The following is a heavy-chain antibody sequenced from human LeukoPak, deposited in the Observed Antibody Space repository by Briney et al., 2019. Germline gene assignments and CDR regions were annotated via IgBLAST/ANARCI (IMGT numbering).Heavy chain of an antibody. CDR1: GYTFTSYY. J-gene: IGHJ5*02. CDR2: INPSGGST. Sequence: GASVKVSCTASGYTFTSYYMHWVRQAPGQGLEWMGIINPSGGSTSYAQKFQGRVTMTRDTSTSTVYMELSSLRSEDTAVYYCARVGSRGYYDSSGDWFDPWGQGTLVTVSS. V-gene: IGHV1-46*01. D-gene: IGHD3-22*01. CDR3: ARVGSRGYYDSSGDWFDP.